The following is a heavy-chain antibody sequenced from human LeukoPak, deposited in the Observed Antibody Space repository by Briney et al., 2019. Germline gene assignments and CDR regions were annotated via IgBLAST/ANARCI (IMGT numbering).Heavy chain of an antibody. V-gene: IGHV4-30-4*01. D-gene: IGHD3-16*02. Sequence: SETLSLTCTVSGGSISRGDYYWSWIRQPPGKGLEWIGYIYYSGSTYYNPSLKSRVTISVDASKNQFSLKLSSVTAADTAVYYCARLDVIYYGMDVWGQGTTVTVSS. CDR2: IYYSGST. J-gene: IGHJ6*02. CDR1: GGSISRGDYY. CDR3: ARLDVIYYGMDV.